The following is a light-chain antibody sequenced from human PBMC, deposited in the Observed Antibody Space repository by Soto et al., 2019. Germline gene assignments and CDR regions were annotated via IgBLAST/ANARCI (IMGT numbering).Light chain of an antibody. CDR3: QKSYSTPIS. Sequence: DIQMTQSPSSLSASVGDTVTITCRASQSISSHLNWYQQKPGKAPNLLMYTASNLQSGVPSRFSGSGSGTDFTRTISSLQPADFATYYCQKSYSTPISFGQGTPPEI. J-gene: IGKJ5*01. V-gene: IGKV1-39*01. CDR2: TAS. CDR1: QSISSH.